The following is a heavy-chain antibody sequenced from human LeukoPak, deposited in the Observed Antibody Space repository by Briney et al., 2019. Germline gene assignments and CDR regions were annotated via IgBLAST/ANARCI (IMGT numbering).Heavy chain of an antibody. CDR2: ISDGGTPV. D-gene: IGHD6-13*01. CDR3: ARDFRSSSWYIGDY. V-gene: IGHV3-48*01. Sequence: GGSLRLSCAASGFTFSNYSMNWVRLAPGKGLEWISYISDGGTPVYYADSVEGRFTVPRDNEKNSLYLQMNSLRADDTAVYYCARDFRSSSWYIGDYWGQGAQVTVSP. CDR1: GFTFSNYS. J-gene: IGHJ4*02.